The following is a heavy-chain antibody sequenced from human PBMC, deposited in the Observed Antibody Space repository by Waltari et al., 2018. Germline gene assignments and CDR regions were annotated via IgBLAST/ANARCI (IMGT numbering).Heavy chain of an antibody. CDR1: GGSFSGYY. CDR2: INHSGST. Sequence: QVQLQQWGAGLLKPSETLSLTCAVYGGSFSGYYWSWIRQPPGKGLEWSGEINHSGSTNYNPSLKSRVTISVDTSKNQFSLKLSSVTAADTAVYYCARGGRMVRGVIIKGRVDVWGKGTTVTVSS. CDR3: ARGGRMVRGVIIKGRVDV. V-gene: IGHV4-34*01. D-gene: IGHD3-10*01. J-gene: IGHJ6*04.